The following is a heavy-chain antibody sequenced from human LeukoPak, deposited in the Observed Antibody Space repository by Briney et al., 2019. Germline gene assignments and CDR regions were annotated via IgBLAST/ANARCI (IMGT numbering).Heavy chain of an antibody. J-gene: IGHJ4*02. CDR1: RGSFSGYY. CDR3: ARSVKGRRLLNY. Sequence: SETLSLTCAVYRGSFSGYYWSWIRQPPGKGLEWIGEINHSGSTNYNPSLKSRVTISVDTSKNQFSLKLSSVTAADTAVYYCARSVKGRRLLNYWGQGTLVTVSS. D-gene: IGHD4-17*01. CDR2: INHSGST. V-gene: IGHV4-34*01.